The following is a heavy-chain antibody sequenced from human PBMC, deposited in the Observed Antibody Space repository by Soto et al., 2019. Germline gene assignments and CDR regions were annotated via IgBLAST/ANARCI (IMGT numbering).Heavy chain of an antibody. CDR1: GFTFSSYS. CDR2: ISSSSSYI. D-gene: IGHD3-16*01. V-gene: IGHV3-21*01. Sequence: EVQLVESGGGLVKPGGSLRLSCAASGFTFSSYSMNWVRQAPGKGLEWVSSISSSSSYIYYADSVKGRFTISRDNAKNSLYLQMNSLRAEDTAVYYCARGGLYDYVWGSYPDYWGQGTLVTVSS. J-gene: IGHJ4*02. CDR3: ARGGLYDYVWGSYPDY.